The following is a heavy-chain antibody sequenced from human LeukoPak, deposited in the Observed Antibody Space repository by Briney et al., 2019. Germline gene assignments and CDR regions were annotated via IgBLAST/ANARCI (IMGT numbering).Heavy chain of an antibody. CDR1: GFSFNHFP. J-gene: IGHJ4*02. CDR3: VRALDSAWQNFES. CDR2: ISHDESQK. V-gene: IGHV3-30*04. D-gene: IGHD3-9*01. Sequence: GRSLRLSCAASGFSFNHFPVHWVRQAPGTGLEWVAIISHDESQKYYADSVKGRFTISIDNSKNTLYLQMNTLKTEDTAIYYCVRALDSAWQNFESWGQGTLVTVSS.